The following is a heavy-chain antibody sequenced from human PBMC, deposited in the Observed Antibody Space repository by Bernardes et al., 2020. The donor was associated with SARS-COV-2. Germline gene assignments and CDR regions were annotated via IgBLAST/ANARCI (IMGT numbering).Heavy chain of an antibody. J-gene: IGHJ5*02. Sequence: SETLTLTCTVSGGSISNYYWSWIRPPPGKGLEWIGYIYYSGSTNYNPSLKSRVIISVDTSKNQFSLKVSSVTAADTAVYYCAIGVTGYSYGYDNWFDPWGQGALVTVSS. D-gene: IGHD5-18*01. CDR2: IYYSGST. CDR3: AIGVTGYSYGYDNWFDP. CDR1: GGSISNYY. V-gene: IGHV4-59*01.